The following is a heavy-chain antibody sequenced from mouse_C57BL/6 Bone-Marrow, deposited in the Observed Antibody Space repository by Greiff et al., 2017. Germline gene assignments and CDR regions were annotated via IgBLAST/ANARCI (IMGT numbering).Heavy chain of an antibody. Sequence: EVNVVESGGDLVKPGGSLKLSCAASGFTFSSYGMSWVRQTPDKRLEWVATISSGGSYTYYPDSVKGRFTISRDNDKNTLYLQMSRLKSEDTAMYYCARHGDYYGSSPYAMDYWGQGTSVTVSS. V-gene: IGHV5-6*01. CDR2: ISSGGSYT. D-gene: IGHD1-1*01. CDR1: GFTFSSYG. J-gene: IGHJ4*01. CDR3: ARHGDYYGSSPYAMDY.